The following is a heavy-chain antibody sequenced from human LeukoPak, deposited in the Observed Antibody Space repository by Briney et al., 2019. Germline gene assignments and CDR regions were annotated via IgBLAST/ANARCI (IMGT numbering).Heavy chain of an antibody. Sequence: GASVKVSCKASGYTFTSYAMNWVRQAPGQGLEWMGWINTNTGNPTYAQGFTGRFVLSLDTSVSTAYLQISSLKAEDTAVYYCARDMSAAAGTWVSFRNRAPDYWGQGTLVTVSS. D-gene: IGHD6-13*01. V-gene: IGHV7-4-1*02. J-gene: IGHJ4*02. CDR3: ARDMSAAAGTWVSFRNRAPDY. CDR1: GYTFTSYA. CDR2: INTNTGNP.